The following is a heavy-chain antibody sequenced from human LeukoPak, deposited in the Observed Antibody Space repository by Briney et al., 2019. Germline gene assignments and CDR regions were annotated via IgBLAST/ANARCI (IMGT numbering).Heavy chain of an antibody. CDR3: TTAGDSSSSWGPFDY. J-gene: IGHJ4*02. V-gene: IGHV3-15*01. D-gene: IGHD6-6*01. CDR2: IKSKTDGGTT. Sequence: GGSLRLSCAASGFTFSNAWMSWVRQAPGKGLEWVGRIKSKTDGGTTDYAAPVKGRFTISRDDSKNTLYLQMNSLKTEDTAVYYCTTAGDSSSSWGPFDYWGQGTLVTVSS. CDR1: GFTFSNAW.